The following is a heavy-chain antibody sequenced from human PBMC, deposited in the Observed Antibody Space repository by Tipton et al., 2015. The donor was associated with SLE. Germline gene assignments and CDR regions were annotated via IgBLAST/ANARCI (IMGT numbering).Heavy chain of an antibody. CDR2: ISASLSTT. CDR1: GFTFSTSA. V-gene: IGHV3-23*01. CDR3: AKYTPGYLDP. J-gene: IGHJ5*02. D-gene: IGHD2-15*01. Sequence: GSLRLSCEASGFTFSTSAMSWVRQAPGKGLEWVSAISASLSTTYYTDSVKGRFTISRDNSKNKMYLQMTSLRAEDTARYYCAKYTPGYLDPWGQGPLVPVPS.